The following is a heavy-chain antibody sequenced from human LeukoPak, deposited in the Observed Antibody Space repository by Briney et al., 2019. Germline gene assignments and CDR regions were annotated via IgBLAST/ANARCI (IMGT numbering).Heavy chain of an antibody. CDR3: ARNEDIVVVVAATVPYYGMDV. CDR2: ISSSSSTI. D-gene: IGHD2-15*01. Sequence: PGGSLRLSCAASGFTFSSYSMNWVRQAPGKGLEWVSYISSSSSTIYYADSVKGRFTISRDNAKNSLYLQMNSLRAEDTAVYYCARNEDIVVVVAATVPYYGMDVWGQGTTVTVSS. V-gene: IGHV3-48*04. J-gene: IGHJ6*02. CDR1: GFTFSSYS.